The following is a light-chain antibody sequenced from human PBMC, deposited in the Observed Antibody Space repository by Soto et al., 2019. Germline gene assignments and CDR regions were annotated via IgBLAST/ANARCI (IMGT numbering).Light chain of an antibody. Sequence: EIVLTQSPGTLSLSPGERATLSCRASQSVTSSYLAWYQQKPGQAPRLLIYGASSRATGIPDRFSGRGSGTDFTLTISRLEPEDSAVYFRQHYDRSPYTFGQGTKLEIK. CDR3: QHYDRSPYT. V-gene: IGKV3-20*01. CDR2: GAS. CDR1: QSVTSSY. J-gene: IGKJ2*01.